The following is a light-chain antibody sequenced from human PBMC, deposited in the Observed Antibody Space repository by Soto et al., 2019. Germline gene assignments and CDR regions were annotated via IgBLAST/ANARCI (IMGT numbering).Light chain of an antibody. J-gene: IGKJ1*01. CDR2: GAS. V-gene: IGKV3-20*01. CDR3: QQYGSSGT. Sequence: EVVLTQSPGTLSLSPGESATLSCRASQNIYTGYLAWYQQKPGQAPRLLIYGASNRATGIPDRFSGSGSGTDFTLTISRLEPEDFAVYYCQQYGSSGTFGQGTKVDIK. CDR1: QNIYTGY.